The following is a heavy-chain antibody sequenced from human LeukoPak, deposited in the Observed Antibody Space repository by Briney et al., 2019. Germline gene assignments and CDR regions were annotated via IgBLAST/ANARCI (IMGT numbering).Heavy chain of an antibody. V-gene: IGHV4-31*03. D-gene: IGHD5-18*01. J-gene: IGHJ4*02. CDR2: IYYSGST. CDR3: ARVKTAPKYYFDY. Sequence: SETLSLTCTVSGGSISSGGYYWSWIRQRPGKGLEWIGYIYYSGSTYYNPSLKSRVTISVDTSKSHFSLKLSSVTAADTAVYYCARVKTAPKYYFDYWGQGTLVTVSS. CDR1: GGSISSGGYY.